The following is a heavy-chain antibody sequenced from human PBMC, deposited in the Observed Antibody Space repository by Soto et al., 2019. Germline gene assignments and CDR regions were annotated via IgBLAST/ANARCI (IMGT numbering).Heavy chain of an antibody. CDR3: ARGAPPFDS. CDR2: TRNKANSYTT. V-gene: IGHV3-72*01. CDR1: GFTVSDHY. J-gene: IGHJ4*02. Sequence: EVQLVDSGGGLVQPGGSLRLSCAASGFTVSDHYMDWVRQAPGKGLEWVGRTRNKANSYTTEYAASVKGRFTISRDDSKTSLYLQTNSLKPEDTAVYYCARGAPPFDSWGQGTLVSVSS.